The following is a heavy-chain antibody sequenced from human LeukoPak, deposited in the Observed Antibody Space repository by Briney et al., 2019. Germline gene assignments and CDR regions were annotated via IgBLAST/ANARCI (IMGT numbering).Heavy chain of an antibody. CDR2: IWYDGSNK. CDR1: GFTFSCYG. V-gene: IGHV3-33*01. CDR3: ARSTVVIAPDY. J-gene: IGHJ4*02. Sequence: GGSLRLSCAASGFTFSCYGMHWVRQAPGKGLEWVAVIWYDGSNKYYADSVKGRFTISRDNSKNTLYLQMNSLRAEDTAVYYCARSTVVIAPDYWGQGTLVTVSS. D-gene: IGHD2-21*01.